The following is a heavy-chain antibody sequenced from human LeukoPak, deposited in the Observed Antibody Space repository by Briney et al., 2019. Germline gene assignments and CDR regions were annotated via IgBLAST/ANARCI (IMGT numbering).Heavy chain of an antibody. CDR2: IIPILGIA. CDR1: GGTFSSYA. Sequence: ASVKVSCKASGGTFSSYAISWVRQAPGQGLEWMGRIIPILGIANYAQKFQGRVTITPDKSTSTAYMELSSLRSEDTAVYYCASVLSGIAGAGSFDPWGQGTMVSVSS. J-gene: IGHJ5*02. V-gene: IGHV1-69*04. D-gene: IGHD6-19*01. CDR3: ASVLSGIAGAGSFDP.